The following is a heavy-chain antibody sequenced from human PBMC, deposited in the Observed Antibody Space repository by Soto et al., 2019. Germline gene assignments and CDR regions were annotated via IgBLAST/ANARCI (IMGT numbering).Heavy chain of an antibody. Sequence: QVPLVQSGAEVKKPGASVKVSCKASGYTFTGYYMHWVRQAPGQGLEWMGWINPNSGGTNYAQKFQGRVTMTRDTSISTTYMELGRLRSDDTAVYYCARDRRPNYYGSGRGTSIFDYWCQGTLVTVSS. CDR3: ARDRRPNYYGSGRGTSIFDY. D-gene: IGHD3-10*01. CDR1: GYTFTGYY. CDR2: INPNSGGT. J-gene: IGHJ4*02. V-gene: IGHV1-2*02.